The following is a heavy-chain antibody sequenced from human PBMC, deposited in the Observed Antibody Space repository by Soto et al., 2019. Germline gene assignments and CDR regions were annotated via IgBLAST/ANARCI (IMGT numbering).Heavy chain of an antibody. V-gene: IGHV3-9*02. J-gene: IGHJ4*02. D-gene: IGHD4-17*01. Sequence: EVQLVESGGGLVQPGRSLRLSCVASGFTADDYAMHWVRQAPGKGLEWVSGISSNSDTIDYADSVKGRFTISRDNAKNSLFLQTNSLRPEETGLYYCAKDMKWGGMTTIHYFDSWGQGTLVTVSS. CDR2: ISSNSDTI. CDR1: GFTADDYA. CDR3: AKDMKWGGMTTIHYFDS.